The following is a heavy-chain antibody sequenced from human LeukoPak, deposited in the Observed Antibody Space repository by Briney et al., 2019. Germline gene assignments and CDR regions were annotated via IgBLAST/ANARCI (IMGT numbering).Heavy chain of an antibody. D-gene: IGHD6-19*01. Sequence: GGSLRLPCAASGFTFSSYAMHWVRQAPGKGLEWVAVISYDGSNKYYADSVKGRFTISRDNSKNTLYLQMNSLRAEDTAVYYCARGRDSSGWYGVAAGGEYFQHWGQGTLVTVSS. J-gene: IGHJ1*01. CDR1: GFTFSSYA. V-gene: IGHV3-30-3*01. CDR3: ARGRDSSGWYGVAAGGEYFQH. CDR2: ISYDGSNK.